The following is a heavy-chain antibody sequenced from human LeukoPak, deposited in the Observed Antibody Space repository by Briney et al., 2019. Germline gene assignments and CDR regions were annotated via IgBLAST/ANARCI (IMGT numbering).Heavy chain of an antibody. CDR2: TYYRSKWYN. V-gene: IGHV6-1*01. CDR3: ARTYYFASGSYPQGFDP. Sequence: SQTLSLTCAISGDSVSSNTASWNWIRQSPSRGLEWLGMTYYRSKWYNQYAESVKSRIAINPDTPKNQFSLHLNSVTPEDTAIYYCARTYYFASGSYPQGFDPWGQGTLVIVSS. D-gene: IGHD3-10*01. CDR1: GDSVSSNTAS. J-gene: IGHJ5*02.